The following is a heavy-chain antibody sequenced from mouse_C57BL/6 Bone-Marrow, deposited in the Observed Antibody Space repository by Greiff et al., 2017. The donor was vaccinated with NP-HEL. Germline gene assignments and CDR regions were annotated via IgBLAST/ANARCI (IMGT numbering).Heavy chain of an antibody. CDR2: IHPNSGST. J-gene: IGHJ4*01. Sequence: QVQLQQPGAELVKPGASVKLSCKASGYTFTSYWMHWVKQRPGHGLEWIGMIHPNSGSTNYNEKFKSKATLTVDKSSSTAYMQLSSLTSEDSAVYYCARLTLIYPMDYWGQGTSVTVSS. CDR1: GYTFTSYW. CDR3: ARLTLIYPMDY. D-gene: IGHD2-1*01. V-gene: IGHV1-64*01.